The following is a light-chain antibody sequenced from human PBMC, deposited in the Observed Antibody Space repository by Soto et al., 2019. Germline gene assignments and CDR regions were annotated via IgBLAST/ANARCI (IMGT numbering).Light chain of an antibody. Sequence: EIVLTQSPAILSLSPGERATLSCRASQSVSSYLAWYQQKPGQAPRLVIYAASTRATGNPDRFSGSVSGTELTLTISSLQSEDFAVYYCQQYNEWPPFTVGQGTRLEI. CDR2: AAS. CDR1: QSVSSY. J-gene: IGKJ5*01. V-gene: IGKV3-15*01. CDR3: QQYNEWPPFT.